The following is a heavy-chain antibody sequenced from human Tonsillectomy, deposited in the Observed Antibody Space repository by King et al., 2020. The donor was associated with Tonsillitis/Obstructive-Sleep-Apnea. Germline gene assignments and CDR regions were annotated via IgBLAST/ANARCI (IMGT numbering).Heavy chain of an antibody. Sequence: VQLVESGGGVVQPGRSLRLSCLASVCSFSNYGMHWVRQAPGKGLEWVAVIWDDVSNKYNADYVKGRFTISRDNSKNTLNLAMNRLRAEDTAVYYCARDGADIVVVPAAESRFYYYYMDVWGEGTTVTVSS. CDR2: IWDDVSNK. V-gene: IGHV3-33*01. CDR3: ARDGADIVVVPAAESRFYYYYMDV. CDR1: VCSFSNYG. D-gene: IGHD2-2*01. J-gene: IGHJ6*03.